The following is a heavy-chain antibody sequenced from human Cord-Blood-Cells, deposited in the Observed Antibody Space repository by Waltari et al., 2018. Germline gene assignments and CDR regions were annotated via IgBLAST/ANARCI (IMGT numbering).Heavy chain of an antibody. V-gene: IGHV4-34*01. J-gene: IGHJ3*02. Sequence: QVQLQQWGAGLLKPRETLSLPCAVYGGSCMGYYWTWIRQPPGKGLEWIGEINHSGSTNYNPSLKSRVTISVDTSKNQFSLKLSSVTAADTAVYYCARQGLTDAFDIWGQGTMVTVSS. CDR3: ARQGLTDAFDI. D-gene: IGHD6-25*01. CDR2: INHSGST. CDR1: GGSCMGYY.